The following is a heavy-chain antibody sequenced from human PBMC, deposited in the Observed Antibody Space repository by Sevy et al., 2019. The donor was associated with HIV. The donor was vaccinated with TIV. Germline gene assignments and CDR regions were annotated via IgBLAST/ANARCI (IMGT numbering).Heavy chain of an antibody. Sequence: GGSLRLSCAASGITLTPYWMHWVRQVPGKGLVWVSRINSDGSSTSYAGSVKGRFTISRDNVKNTLYLQMKSLRVEDTAVYFCSRGLYYYDMRGHQEPGDYWGQGVLVTVSS. CDR1: GITLTPYW. V-gene: IGHV3-74*01. CDR3: SRGLYYYDMRGHQEPGDY. CDR2: INSDGSST. D-gene: IGHD3-22*01. J-gene: IGHJ4*02.